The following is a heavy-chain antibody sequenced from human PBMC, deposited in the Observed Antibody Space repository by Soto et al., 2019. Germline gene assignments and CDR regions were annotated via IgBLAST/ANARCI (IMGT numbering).Heavy chain of an antibody. D-gene: IGHD1-1*01. CDR3: ARGSGIVALPGELEDVKYDY. Sequence: QVQLQQWGAGLVKPSETLSLSCAVYGQSFSGHSWAWIREPPGKGLEWIGEINESGSTYYNTALKSRGTISTDTSKHQFSLKLSSVSAADTAAYFCARGSGIVALPGELEDVKYDYWGQGTLVNVSS. J-gene: IGHJ4*02. V-gene: IGHV4-34*01. CDR2: INESGST. CDR1: GQSFSGHS.